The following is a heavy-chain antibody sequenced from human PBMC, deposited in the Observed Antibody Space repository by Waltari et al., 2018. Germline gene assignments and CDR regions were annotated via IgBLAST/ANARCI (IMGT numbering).Heavy chain of an antibody. J-gene: IGHJ4*02. D-gene: IGHD6-13*01. V-gene: IGHV1-2*02. Sequence: QVQLVQSGAEMKKPGASVKVSCKASGYAFTAYYVHWVRQAPGQGLEWMGWINPNTGDTQYSQKIQGRVTMTWDTSIGSADMDLTRLRSDDTAVYDCAREPAASGIPAADVFDYWGQGTLVTVSS. CDR3: AREPAASGIPAADVFDY. CDR2: INPNTGDT. CDR1: GYAFTAYY.